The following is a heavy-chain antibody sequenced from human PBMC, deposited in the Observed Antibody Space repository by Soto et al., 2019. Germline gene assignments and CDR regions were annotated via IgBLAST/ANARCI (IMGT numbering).Heavy chain of an antibody. D-gene: IGHD3-16*01. CDR3: ARDLGGPDY. CDR2: LSSDGFGA. Sequence: PGGSLRRSCAASDFSLSPYWMHWVRQVPGRGLEWVARLSSDGFGAAYADSVKGRFFISRDIARNTLSLQMNSLRADDTAVYYCARDLGGPDYWGRGPSVTVSS. J-gene: IGHJ4*02. V-gene: IGHV3-74*03. CDR1: DFSLSPYW.